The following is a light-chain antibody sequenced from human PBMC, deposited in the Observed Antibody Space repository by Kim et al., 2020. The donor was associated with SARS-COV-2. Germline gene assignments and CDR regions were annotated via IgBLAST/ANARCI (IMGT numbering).Light chain of an antibody. CDR1: QSVGSSL. CDR2: EAF. J-gene: IGKJ2*03. V-gene: IGKV3-20*01. CDR3: QQYGSSPYS. Sequence: SPGERATLSCRASQSVGSSLVAWYQQKPGQAPRLLIYEAFKRVAGIPDRFSGSGSGTDFTLTISRPEPEDFAMYYCQQYGSSPYSFGQGTKLEI.